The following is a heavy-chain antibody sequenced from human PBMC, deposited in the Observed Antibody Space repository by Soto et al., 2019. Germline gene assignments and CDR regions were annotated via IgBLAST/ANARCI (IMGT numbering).Heavy chain of an antibody. Sequence: SETLSLTCIVSGGSISSSSYYWGWFRQPPGKGLEWIGSIYYSGSTYYNPSLKSRVTLSVDTSKKQFSLKLSSVTAADTAVYYCAAPMFTFGGVIVPDWYFDLWGRGTLVTVSS. D-gene: IGHD3-16*02. J-gene: IGHJ2*01. CDR3: AAPMFTFGGVIVPDWYFDL. CDR2: IYYSGST. V-gene: IGHV4-39*01. CDR1: GGSISSSSYY.